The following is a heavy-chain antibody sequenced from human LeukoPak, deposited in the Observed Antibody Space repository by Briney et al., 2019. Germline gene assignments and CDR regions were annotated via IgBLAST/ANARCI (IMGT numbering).Heavy chain of an antibody. CDR2: INHSGST. J-gene: IGHJ5*02. CDR3: ARGKYSSSWYRWFDP. D-gene: IGHD6-13*01. V-gene: IGHV4-34*01. Sequence: PSETLSLTCAVYGGSFSGYYWSWIRQPPGEGLEWIGEINHSGSTNYNPSLKSRVTISVDTSKNQFSLKLSSVTAADTAVYYCARGKYSSSWYRWFDPWGQGTLVTVSS. CDR1: GGSFSGYY.